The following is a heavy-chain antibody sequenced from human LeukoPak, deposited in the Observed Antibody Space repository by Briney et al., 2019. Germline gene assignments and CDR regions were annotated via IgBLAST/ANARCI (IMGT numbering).Heavy chain of an antibody. CDR3: AKILLAYYYDSSGYPQDY. J-gene: IGHJ4*02. CDR1: GFTFSSYA. Sequence: GGSLRLSCAASGFTFSSYAMSWVRQAPGKGLEWVSAISGSGGSTYYADSVKGRFTISRDNSKNTLYLQMNSLRAEDTAVYYCAKILLAYYYDSSGYPQDYWGQGTLVTVSS. V-gene: IGHV3-23*01. CDR2: ISGSGGST. D-gene: IGHD3-22*01.